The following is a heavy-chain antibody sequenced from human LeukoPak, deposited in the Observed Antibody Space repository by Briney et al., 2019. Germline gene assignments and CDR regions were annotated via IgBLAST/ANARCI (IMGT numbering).Heavy chain of an antibody. J-gene: IGHJ4*02. CDR1: GYRFPNYW. CDR2: IYPGDSDT. V-gene: IGHV5-51*01. D-gene: IGHD3-22*01. Sequence: GESLKISCKGSGYRFPNYWIGWVRQLPGKGLEWMGIIYPGDSDTRYSPSFQGQVTISADKSISTAYLQWSSLKASDTAMYYCARGGRRGPTHYDSSGPIPDYWGQGTLVTVSS. CDR3: ARGGRRGPTHYDSSGPIPDY.